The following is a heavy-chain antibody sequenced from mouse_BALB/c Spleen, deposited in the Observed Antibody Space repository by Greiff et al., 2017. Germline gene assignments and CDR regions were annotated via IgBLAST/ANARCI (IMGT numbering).Heavy chain of an antibody. D-gene: IGHD2-1*01. CDR2: ILPGSGST. J-gene: IGHJ3*01. CDR3: ANGNYEFAY. V-gene: IGHV1-9*01. Sequence: VQRVESGAELMKPGASVKISCKATGYTFSSYWIEWVKQRPGHGLEWIGEILPGSGSTNYNEKFKGKATFTADTSSNTAYMQLSSLTSEDSAVYYCANGNYEFAYWGQGTLVTVSA. CDR1: GYTFSSYW.